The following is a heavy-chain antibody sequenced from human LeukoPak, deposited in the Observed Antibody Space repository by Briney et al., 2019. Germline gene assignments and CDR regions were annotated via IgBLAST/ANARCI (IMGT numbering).Heavy chain of an antibody. CDR1: GFTFSSYA. CDR3: AKDRIVGATRPGYSQH. D-gene: IGHD1-26*01. J-gene: IGHJ1*01. Sequence: GGSLRLSCAASGFTFSSYAMSWVRQAPGKGLEWVSAISGSGGSTYYADSVKGRFTISRDNSKNTLYLQMNSLRAEDTAVYYCAKDRIVGATRPGYSQHWGQGTLVTVSS. V-gene: IGHV3-23*01. CDR2: ISGSGGST.